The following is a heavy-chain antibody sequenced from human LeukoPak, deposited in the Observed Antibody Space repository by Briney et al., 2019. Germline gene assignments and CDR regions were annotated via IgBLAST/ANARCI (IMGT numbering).Heavy chain of an antibody. V-gene: IGHV4-34*01. J-gene: IGHJ3*02. CDR3: ARDEIKVVRAFDI. CDR2: INDGGST. Sequence: SETLSLTCAVYGGSFTKHQWSWIRQPPGKGLEWIGAINDGGSTNYNPSLKSRVTISVDKSKNQFSLKLSSVTAADTAVYYCARDEIKVVRAFDIWGQGTMVTVSS. D-gene: IGHD3-22*01. CDR1: GGSFTKHQ.